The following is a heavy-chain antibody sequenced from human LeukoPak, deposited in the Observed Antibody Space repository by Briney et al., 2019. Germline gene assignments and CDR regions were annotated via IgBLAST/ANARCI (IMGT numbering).Heavy chain of an antibody. Sequence: GASVKVSCKASGYTFTSYHMHWVRQAPGQGLAWMGIINPSGGSTSYAQKFQGRVTMTRDTSTSTVYMELSSLRSEDTAVYYCASGLIAVAGTLDYWGQGTLVTVSS. D-gene: IGHD6-19*01. CDR1: GYTFTSYH. J-gene: IGHJ4*02. CDR2: INPSGGST. CDR3: ASGLIAVAGTLDY. V-gene: IGHV1-46*01.